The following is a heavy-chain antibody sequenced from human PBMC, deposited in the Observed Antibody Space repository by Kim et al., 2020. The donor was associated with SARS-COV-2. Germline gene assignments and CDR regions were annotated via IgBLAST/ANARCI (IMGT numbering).Heavy chain of an antibody. CDR2: VSGSGGST. J-gene: IGHJ5*01. CDR3: AKAGGLQYQNWFDF. D-gene: IGHD4-4*01. Sequence: GGSLRLSCAASGFTFSSYAMSWVRQAPGKGLEWVSGVSGSGGSTYYADSVKGRFTISRDNSKNTLYLQVNSLRPEDTAVYHCAKAGGLQYQNWFDFWGQGTLVTVSS. CDR1: GFTFSSYA. V-gene: IGHV3-23*01.